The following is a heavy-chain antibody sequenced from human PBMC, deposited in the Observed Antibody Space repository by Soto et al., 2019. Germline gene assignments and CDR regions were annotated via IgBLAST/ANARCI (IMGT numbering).Heavy chain of an antibody. CDR1: GFTVSSNY. J-gene: IGHJ4*02. D-gene: IGHD5-12*01. CDR2: IYSGGST. V-gene: IGHV3-53*02. Sequence: EVQLVETGGGLIQPGGSLRLSCAASGFTVSSNYMSWVRQAPGKGLEWVSVIYSGGSTYYADSVKGRFTISRDNSKNTLYLQMNSLRAEDTAVYSCARDSATMPFDYWGQGTLVTVSS. CDR3: ARDSATMPFDY.